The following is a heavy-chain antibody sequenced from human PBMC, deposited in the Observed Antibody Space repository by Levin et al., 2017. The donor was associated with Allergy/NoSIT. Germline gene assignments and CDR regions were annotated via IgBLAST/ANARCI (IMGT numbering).Heavy chain of an antibody. D-gene: IGHD2-2*01. J-gene: IGHJ4*02. CDR2: VYSDGTIT. CDR3: ARGGCSSTSCLDN. CDR1: GFTFSNYY. V-gene: IGHV3-74*01. Sequence: GGSLRLSCAASGFTFSNYYMHWVRQAPGKGLEWVSRVYSDGTITDYADSVKGRFTISGDNARNTLYLQMNSLRAEDTAVYYCARGGCSSTSCLDNWGQGILVTVSS.